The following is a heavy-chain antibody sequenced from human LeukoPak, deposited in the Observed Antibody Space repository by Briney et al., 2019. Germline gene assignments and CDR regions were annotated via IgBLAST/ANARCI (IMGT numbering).Heavy chain of an antibody. CDR3: ARWRTAKTGFDY. D-gene: IGHD1-1*01. V-gene: IGHV4-39*01. J-gene: IGHJ4*02. CDR2: IYYSGSP. CDR1: GGSISRHSYY. Sequence: SETLSLTCTVSGGSISRHSYYWGWIRQPPGKGLEWIGSIYYSGSPYYNPSLKGRVTISVDTSKNQFSLKVSSVTAADTAVYYCARWRTAKTGFDYWGQGTLVTVSS.